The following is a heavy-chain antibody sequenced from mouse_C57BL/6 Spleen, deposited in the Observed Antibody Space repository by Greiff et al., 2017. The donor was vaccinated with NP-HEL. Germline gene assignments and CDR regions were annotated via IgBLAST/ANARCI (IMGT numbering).Heavy chain of an antibody. CDR1: GFTFSSYG. CDR3: ERHLGRGYYFDY. Sequence: EVQGVESGGDLVKPGGSLKLSCAASGFTFSSYGMSWVRQTPDKRLEWVATISSGGSYTYYPDSVKGRFTISRDNAKNTLYLQMSSLNAEDTAMYYCERHLGRGYYFDYWGQGTTLTVSS. V-gene: IGHV5-6*01. D-gene: IGHD3-3*01. CDR2: ISSGGSYT. J-gene: IGHJ2*01.